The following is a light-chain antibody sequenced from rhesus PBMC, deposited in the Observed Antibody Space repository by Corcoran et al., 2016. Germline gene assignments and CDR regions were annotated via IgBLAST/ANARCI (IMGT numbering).Light chain of an antibody. CDR3: QQSSISWT. Sequence: ETVVTQSPATLSLSPGERATLSCRASQSVGSYLSWYHQKPGQVPRLLIYGASIRATGIPARFIGRGSGPDFTLPISSLGPEDVGVYYCQQSSISWTFGQGTKVEIK. V-gene: IGKV3-24*04. J-gene: IGKJ1*01. CDR2: GAS. CDR1: QSVGSY.